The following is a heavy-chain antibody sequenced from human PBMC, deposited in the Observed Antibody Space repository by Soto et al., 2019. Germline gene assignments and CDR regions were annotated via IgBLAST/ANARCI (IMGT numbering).Heavy chain of an antibody. CDR1: GGSISSYY. CDR3: ARYNSYAIDY. V-gene: IGHV4-59*01. CDR2: IHYSGTT. J-gene: IGHJ4*02. Sequence: SETLSLTCTVSGGSISSYYWSWIRQPPGKGLEWIANIHYSGTTNYNPSLASRVTLSVDTSKNQFSLKMTSVTAADRAMYFCARYNSYAIDYWVRGTLVTVSS. D-gene: IGHD2-8*01.